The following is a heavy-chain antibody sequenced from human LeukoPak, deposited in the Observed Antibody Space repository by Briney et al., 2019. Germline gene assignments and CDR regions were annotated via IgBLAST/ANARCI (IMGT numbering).Heavy chain of an antibody. V-gene: IGHV4-30-2*01. D-gene: IGHD4-23*01. CDR1: GASVSGGGNS. CDR3: AGTGVTFDY. J-gene: IGHJ4*02. CDR2: FSHTGST. Sequence: SETLSLTCVVSGASVSGGGNSWSWIRQPPGKGLEWIGWFSHTGSTYYNPSLKSRVTISVDRSNNQFSLKLRSMTAADTAVYYCAGTGVTFDYWGQGTLVIVSS.